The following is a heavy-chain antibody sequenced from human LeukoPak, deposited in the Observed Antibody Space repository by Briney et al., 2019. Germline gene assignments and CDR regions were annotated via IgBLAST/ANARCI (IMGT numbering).Heavy chain of an antibody. Sequence: SGGSLRLSCAASGFRFSKHAMHWVRQAPGEGLEWVAVIWDDGSSKYYAESVKGRFTISRDNSQNTLSLQMNSLRAEDTAFYYCARDLILNGYVGLDYWGQGTLVTVSS. J-gene: IGHJ4*02. CDR1: GFRFSKHA. CDR3: ARDLILNGYVGLDY. D-gene: IGHD3-9*01. V-gene: IGHV3-33*01. CDR2: IWDDGSSK.